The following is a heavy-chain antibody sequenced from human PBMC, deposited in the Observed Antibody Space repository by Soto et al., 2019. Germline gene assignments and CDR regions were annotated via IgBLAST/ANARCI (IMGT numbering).Heavy chain of an antibody. Sequence: QVQLQESGPGLMKPSQTLSLTCTVSGGSISSGGYYWSWIRQHPGKGLEWIGYIYYSGSTYYNPSLKSRVTISVDTSKNQFSLKLSSVTAADTAVYYCARDALLVPAAIGLSSYYYYMDVWGKGTTVTVSS. D-gene: IGHD2-2*01. CDR1: GGSISSGGYY. CDR3: ARDALLVPAAIGLSSYYYYMDV. CDR2: IYYSGST. V-gene: IGHV4-31*03. J-gene: IGHJ6*03.